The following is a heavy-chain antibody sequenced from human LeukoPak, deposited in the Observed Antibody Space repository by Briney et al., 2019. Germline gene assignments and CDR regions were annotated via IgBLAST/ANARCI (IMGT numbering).Heavy chain of an antibody. V-gene: IGHV3-7*01. CDR3: AREDGTFDY. D-gene: IGHD1-1*01. J-gene: IGHJ4*02. CDR1: VFTITSYW. CDR2: IKPDGDT. Sequence: PGGSLRLSCAASVFTITSYWMNWVRQAPGKGLEWVANIKPDGDTYYVDSAKGRFTISRDNAKNSLYLQMNSLRAEDTAVYYCAREDGTFDYWGQGALVTVSS.